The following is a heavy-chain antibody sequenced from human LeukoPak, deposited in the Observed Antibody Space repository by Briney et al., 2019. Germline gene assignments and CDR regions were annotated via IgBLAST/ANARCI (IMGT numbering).Heavy chain of an antibody. Sequence: AGGSLRLSCAASGFTVSSNEMNWVRQAPGKGLEWVSYISSSGSTIYYADSVKGRFTISRDNAKNSLYLQMNSLRAEDTAVYYCAREVKDILTGYSHFDYWGQGTLVTVSS. J-gene: IGHJ4*02. V-gene: IGHV3-48*03. D-gene: IGHD3-9*01. CDR3: AREVKDILTGYSHFDY. CDR1: GFTVSSNE. CDR2: ISSSGSTI.